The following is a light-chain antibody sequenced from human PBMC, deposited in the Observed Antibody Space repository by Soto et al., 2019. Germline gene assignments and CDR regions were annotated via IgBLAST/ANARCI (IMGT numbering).Light chain of an antibody. V-gene: IGLV2-11*01. J-gene: IGLJ1*01. Sequence: QSALTQPRSVSGSPGQSVTISCTGTSSDVGGYNYVSWYQQNPGKAPKLMIYDVSKRPSGVPDRFSGSKSGNTASLTISGLQAEDEADYYCCSYAGSYAYVFGIGTKLTVL. CDR3: CSYAGSYAYV. CDR2: DVS. CDR1: SSDVGGYNY.